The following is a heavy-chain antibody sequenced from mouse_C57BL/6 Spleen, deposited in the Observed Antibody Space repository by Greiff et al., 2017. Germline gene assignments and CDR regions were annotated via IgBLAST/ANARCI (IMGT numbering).Heavy chain of an antibody. CDR1: GFSLTSYG. V-gene: IGHV2-2*01. D-gene: IGHD1-1*01. CDR3: ARIFITTVVATSYYAMDY. Sequence: QVQLQQSGPGLVQPSQSLSITCTVSGFSLTSYGVHWVRQSPGKGLEWLGVIWSGGSTDYNAAFISRLSISKDNSKSQVFFKMNSLQADDTSIYYCARIFITTVVATSYYAMDYWGQGTSVTVSS. CDR2: IWSGGST. J-gene: IGHJ4*01.